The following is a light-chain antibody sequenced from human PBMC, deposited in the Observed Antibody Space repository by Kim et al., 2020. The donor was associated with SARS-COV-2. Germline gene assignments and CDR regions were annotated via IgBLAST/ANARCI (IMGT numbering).Light chain of an antibody. V-gene: IGLV2-14*03. CDR3: SSFTRRSTLI. CDR2: DVS. J-gene: IGLJ2*01. Sequence: QSALSQPAAVSGSPGQSITISCIGTNSDVGGYDYVSWYQQHPGKAPKVLIFDVSKRPSGISNRFSGSKSGNTASLTISWLQPEDEADYYCSSFTRRSTLIFGGGTKVTVL. CDR1: NSDVGGYDY.